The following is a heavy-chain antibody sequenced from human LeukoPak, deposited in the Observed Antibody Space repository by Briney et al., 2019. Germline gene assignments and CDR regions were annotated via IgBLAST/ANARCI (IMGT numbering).Heavy chain of an antibody. J-gene: IGHJ4*02. CDR3: ARDGGRKDDY. CDR1: GFTFSSYW. Sequence: GGSLRLSCTASGFTFSSYWMTWVRQAPGRGLEWVANIKQDGSEKYYVDSVKGRFTISRDNAKNSLHLQMNSLRAEDTAVYYCARDGGRKDDYWGQGTLVTVSS. D-gene: IGHD2-15*01. V-gene: IGHV3-7*01. CDR2: IKQDGSEK.